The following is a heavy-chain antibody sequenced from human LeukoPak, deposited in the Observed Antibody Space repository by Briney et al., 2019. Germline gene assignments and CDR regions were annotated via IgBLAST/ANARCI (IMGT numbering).Heavy chain of an antibody. D-gene: IGHD3-22*01. V-gene: IGHV1-8*01. CDR2: MNPNSGNT. Sequence: GASVKVSCKASGYTFTSYDINWVRQATGQGLEWMGWMNPNSGNTGYAQKFQGRVTMTRNTSISTAYMELSSLRSEDTAVCYCASTYYYDSSGYYLDAFDIWGQGTMVTVSS. CDR1: GYTFTSYD. CDR3: ASTYYYDSSGYYLDAFDI. J-gene: IGHJ3*02.